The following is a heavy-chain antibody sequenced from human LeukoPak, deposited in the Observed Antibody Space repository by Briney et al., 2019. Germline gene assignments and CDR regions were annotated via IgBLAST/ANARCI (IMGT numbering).Heavy chain of an antibody. Sequence: SETLSLTCAVYGGSFSGYYWSWIRQPPGKGLEWIGEINHSGSTNYNPSLKSRVTISVDTSKNQFSLRLSSVTAADTAVYYCARRSGSYYLDYWGQGTLLTVSS. J-gene: IGHJ4*02. V-gene: IGHV4-34*01. CDR2: INHSGST. D-gene: IGHD1-26*01. CDR3: ARRSGSYYLDY. CDR1: GGSFSGYY.